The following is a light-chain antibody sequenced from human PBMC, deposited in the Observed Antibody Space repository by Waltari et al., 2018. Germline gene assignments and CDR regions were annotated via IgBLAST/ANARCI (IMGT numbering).Light chain of an antibody. CDR2: GAS. CDR1: QSVSTT. V-gene: IGKV3-15*01. CDR3: QHYNRPPYT. J-gene: IGKJ2*01. Sequence: EIVMTQSPATLSVSPGEAATLSCRASQSVSTTLAWYQPKRGQAPRLLIYGASTRATGIPARFSGSGSGTEFTLTISSLQSEDFAIYYCQHYNRPPYTFGQGTKLEIK.